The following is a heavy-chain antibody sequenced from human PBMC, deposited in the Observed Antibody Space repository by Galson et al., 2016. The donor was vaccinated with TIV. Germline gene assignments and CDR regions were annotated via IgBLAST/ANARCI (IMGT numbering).Heavy chain of an antibody. V-gene: IGHV4-59*01. D-gene: IGHD4-23*01. CDR2: VYYTGST. Sequence: SETLSLTCTVSGGTINTYPWNWIRQSPGKGLEWIGYVYYTGSTSYNPSLKSRVTISVDTSKNQFSLNLNSVTSADTAVYYCVRAPGGRNWYFDLWGRGTLVTVSS. J-gene: IGHJ2*01. CDR3: VRAPGGRNWYFDL. CDR1: GGTINTYP.